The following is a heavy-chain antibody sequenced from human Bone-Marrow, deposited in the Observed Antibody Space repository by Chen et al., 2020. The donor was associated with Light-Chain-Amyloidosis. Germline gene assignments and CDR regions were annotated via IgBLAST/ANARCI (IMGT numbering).Heavy chain of an antibody. CDR3: AKGIYEDIVVVPAAIPSDY. CDR2: ISYDGSNK. J-gene: IGHJ4*02. D-gene: IGHD2-2*02. Sequence: QVQLVESGGGVVQPGRSLRLSCAASGFTFSSYGMQWVRQAPGKGLEWVAVISYDGSNKYYADSVKGRFTISRDNSKNTLYLQMNSRRAEDTAVYYCAKGIYEDIVVVPAAIPSDYWGQGTLVTVSS. CDR1: GFTFSSYG. V-gene: IGHV3-30*18.